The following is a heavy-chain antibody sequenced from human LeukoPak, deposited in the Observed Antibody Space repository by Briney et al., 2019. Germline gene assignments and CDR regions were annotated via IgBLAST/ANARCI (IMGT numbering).Heavy chain of an antibody. CDR1: GFTFSSYS. D-gene: IGHD2-15*01. V-gene: IGHV3-21*01. J-gene: IGHJ4*02. CDR3: ARGMVVAATGFDY. CDR2: ISSSSSYI. Sequence: GGSLRPSCAASGFTFSSYSMNWVRQAPGKGLEWVSSISSSSSYIYYADSVKGRFTISRDNAKNSLYLQMNSLRAEDTAVYYCARGMVVAATGFDYWGQGTLVTVSS.